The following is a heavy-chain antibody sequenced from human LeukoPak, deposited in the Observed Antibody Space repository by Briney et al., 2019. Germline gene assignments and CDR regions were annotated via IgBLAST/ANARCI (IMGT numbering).Heavy chain of an antibody. CDR2: INPSNGGT. D-gene: IGHD3-22*01. CDR3: AGEDNSSGYRPFDI. V-gene: IGHV1-2*06. CDR1: GYTFTGYY. Sequence: ASVKVSCKASGYTFTGYYIHWVRQAPGQGLEWMGRINPSNGGTNYAQKFQGRVTMTRDMSMGTAYMELSRLRSDDTAVYYCAGEDNSSGYRPFDIWGQGTMVTVPS. J-gene: IGHJ3*02.